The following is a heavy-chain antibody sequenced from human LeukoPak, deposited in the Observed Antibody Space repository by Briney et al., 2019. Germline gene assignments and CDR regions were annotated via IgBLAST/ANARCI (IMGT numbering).Heavy chain of an antibody. CDR3: ARFPVLDTAMA. D-gene: IGHD5-18*01. J-gene: IGHJ5*02. CDR1: TGPFSGYY. Sequence: PSETLSLTCAVYTGPFSGYYWAWIRQPPGEGLEWIGEITHNANTKYNPSLESRVIISVDTSKNQFSLKLNSVTAANTAVYYWARFPVLDTAMAWGQGTQVTVSS. V-gene: IGHV4-34*01. CDR2: ITHNANT.